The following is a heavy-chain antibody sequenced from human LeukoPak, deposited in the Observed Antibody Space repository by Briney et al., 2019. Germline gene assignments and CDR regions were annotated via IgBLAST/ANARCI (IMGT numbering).Heavy chain of an antibody. D-gene: IGHD2-15*01. V-gene: IGHV3-21*01. CDR3: ARDIWEDIAADY. CDR1: GFTFSSYS. CDR2: ISSSSSYI. Sequence: GGSLRLSCAASGFTFSSYSMNWVRQAPGKGLEWVSSISSSSSYIYYADSVKGRFTISRDNAKNSLYLQMNSLRAEDTAVYYCARDIWEDIAADYWGQGTLVTVSS. J-gene: IGHJ4*02.